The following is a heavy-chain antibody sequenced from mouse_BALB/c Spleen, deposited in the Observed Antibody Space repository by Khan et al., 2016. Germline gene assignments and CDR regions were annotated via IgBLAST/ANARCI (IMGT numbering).Heavy chain of an antibody. D-gene: IGHD2-10*01. V-gene: IGHV14-1*02. CDR2: IDPENGNT. J-gene: IGHJ3*01. CDR3: ARSYYGNYAWFAY. Sequence: VQLKQSGAELVRPGALVKLSCKASGFNIIHYYMHWVKQRPEQGLEWIGWIDPENGNTINDPKFQGKAIITADTSSNTVYLQLTSLTSEDTAVYYSARSYYGNYAWFAYWGQGTLVTVSA. CDR1: GFNIIHYY.